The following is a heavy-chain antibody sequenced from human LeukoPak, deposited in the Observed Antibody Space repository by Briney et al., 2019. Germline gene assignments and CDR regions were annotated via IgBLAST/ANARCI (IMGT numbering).Heavy chain of an antibody. CDR3: ARERFGELY. CDR1: GGSISSSSYY. Sequence: PETLSLTCTVSGGSISSSSYYWGWIRQPPGKGLEWIGSIYYSGSTYYNPSLKSRVTISVDTSKNQFSLKLSSVTAADTAVYYCARERFGELYWGQGTLVTVSS. D-gene: IGHD3-10*01. CDR2: IYYSGST. V-gene: IGHV4-39*07. J-gene: IGHJ4*02.